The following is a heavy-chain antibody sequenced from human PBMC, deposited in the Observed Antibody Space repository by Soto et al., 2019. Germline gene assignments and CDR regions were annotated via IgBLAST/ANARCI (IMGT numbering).Heavy chain of an antibody. CDR1: GYTFTNYH. CDR2: INPSSGNT. J-gene: IGHJ5*02. D-gene: IGHD3-16*01. CDR3: SRILYTNTGGSLGH. Sequence: QVPLVQSGAEVKKPGASAKVSCKASGYTFTNYHLHWVRQAPGQGLEWMGIINPSSGNTAYAQKFQGRVTMTMDTSTSAVYMELSSLGYEDTAIYYCSRILYTNTGGSLGHWGQGTLVTVSS. V-gene: IGHV1-46*01.